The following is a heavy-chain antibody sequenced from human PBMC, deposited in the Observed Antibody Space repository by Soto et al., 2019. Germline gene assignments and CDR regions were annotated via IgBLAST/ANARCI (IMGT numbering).Heavy chain of an antibody. J-gene: IGHJ6*02. CDR2: ISSRSDI. CDR1: GFTFSTYS. Sequence: PGGSMRLSCVGSGFTFSTYSINWVRQAPGKGLEWVSSISSRSDIYYADSVKGRFTISRDNAKNSVSLQMNSLRAEDTAVYYCAREYTAWPLAYGLDVWGQGTTVTVSS. V-gene: IGHV3-21*01. D-gene: IGHD2-2*02. CDR3: AREYTAWPLAYGLDV.